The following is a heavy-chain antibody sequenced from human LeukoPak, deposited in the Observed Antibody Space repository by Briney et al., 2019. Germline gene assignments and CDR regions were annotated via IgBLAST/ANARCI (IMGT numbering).Heavy chain of an antibody. CDR3: AKAMYNWNYVPFDY. CDR2: ISASGSST. CDR1: GSTFSSYA. V-gene: IGHV3-23*01. D-gene: IGHD1-7*01. Sequence: GGSLRLSCAASGSTFSSYAMSWVRPAPGEGLEWVSAISASGSSTYYADSVKGRFTTSRDNSKNTLYLQMNSLRAEDTAVYYCAKAMYNWNYVPFDYWGQGTLVTVSS. J-gene: IGHJ4*02.